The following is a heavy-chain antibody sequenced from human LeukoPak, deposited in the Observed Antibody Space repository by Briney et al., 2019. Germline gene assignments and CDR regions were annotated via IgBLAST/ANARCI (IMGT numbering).Heavy chain of an antibody. CDR1: GGSISSYY. CDR2: IYNNGST. J-gene: IGHJ4*02. Sequence: PSETLSLTCTVSGGSISSYYWSWIRQPPGKGLEWIGYIYNNGSTNYNPSLKSRVTISVGTSKNQFSLKLTSVTAADTAVYFCARIWFGLRRLYYFGYWGQGTLVTVSS. V-gene: IGHV4-59*01. D-gene: IGHD3-10*01. CDR3: ARIWFGLRRLYYFGY.